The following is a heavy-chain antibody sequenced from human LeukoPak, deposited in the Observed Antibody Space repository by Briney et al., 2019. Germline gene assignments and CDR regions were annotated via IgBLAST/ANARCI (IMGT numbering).Heavy chain of an antibody. D-gene: IGHD1-26*01. CDR2: IYYSGTT. CDR3: GSHRAGATDS. V-gene: IGHV4-39*01. Sequence: SETLSLTCTVSGGSISSTTYYWGWIRQPPGKGLGWIGTIYYSGTTSYNPSLKSRVTMSVDTSKNQFSLKLSSVTAADTGVYYCGSHRAGATDSWGQGTLVNVSS. CDR1: GGSISSTTYY. J-gene: IGHJ4*02.